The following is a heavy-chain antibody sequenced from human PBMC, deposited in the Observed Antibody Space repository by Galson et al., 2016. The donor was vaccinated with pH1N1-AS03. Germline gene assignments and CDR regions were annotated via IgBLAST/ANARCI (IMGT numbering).Heavy chain of an antibody. V-gene: IGHV4-38-2*01. CDR2: IYHSGST. D-gene: IGHD3-3*01. CDR1: GYSISSGYY. J-gene: IGHJ4*02. Sequence: ETLSLTCAVSGYSISSGYYWGWIRQPPGKGLEWIGSIYHSGSTYYNPSLMNRVTISVDTSKNRFSLKVTSVTAADTAVYYCARVGKYFDFWSGYSDFDYWGQGTLVTVSS. CDR3: ARVGKYFDFWSGYSDFDY.